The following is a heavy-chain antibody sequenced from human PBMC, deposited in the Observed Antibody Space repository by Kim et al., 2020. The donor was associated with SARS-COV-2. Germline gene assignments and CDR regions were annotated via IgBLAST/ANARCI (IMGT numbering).Heavy chain of an antibody. D-gene: IGHD3-3*01. V-gene: IGHV3-11*01. CDR3: ARSSYDFWTGYYPGDY. CDR2: ISGSGSTI. Sequence: GGSLRLSCAVSGFTFSDSYMSWIRQAPGKGLEWISYISGSGSTIYYADSVKGRFTISRDNDKNSLYLQMNSLRAEDAAMYYCARSSYDFWTGYYPGDYWGQGTLVTVSS. CDR1: GFTFSDSY. J-gene: IGHJ4*02.